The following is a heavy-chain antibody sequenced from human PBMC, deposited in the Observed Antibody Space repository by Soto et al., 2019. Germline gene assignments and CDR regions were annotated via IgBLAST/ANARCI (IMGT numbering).Heavy chain of an antibody. CDR3: AREILNSGLAS. Sequence: SETLSLTCTVSGGSISSYYWSWIRQPPGKGLEWIGYIYYSGSTNYNPSLKSRVTISVDTSKNQFSLKLSSVTAADTAVYYCAREILNSGLASWGQGTLVTVSS. J-gene: IGHJ4*02. CDR1: GGSISSYY. D-gene: IGHD5-12*01. CDR2: IYYSGST. V-gene: IGHV4-59*01.